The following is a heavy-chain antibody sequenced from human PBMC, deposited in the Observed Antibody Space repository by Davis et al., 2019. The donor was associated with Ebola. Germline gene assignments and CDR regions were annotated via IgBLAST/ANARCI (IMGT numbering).Heavy chain of an antibody. J-gene: IGHJ5*02. Sequence: PSETLSLTCTVSGGSISSYYWSWIRQPAGKGLEWIGRIYTSGSTNYNPSLKSRVTMSVDTSKNQFSLKLSSVTAADTAVYYCARGGRLRFLDGDQRRRENWFDPWGQGTLVTVSS. CDR3: ARGGRLRFLDGDQRRRENWFDP. D-gene: IGHD3-3*01. CDR2: IYTSGST. V-gene: IGHV4-4*07. CDR1: GGSISSYY.